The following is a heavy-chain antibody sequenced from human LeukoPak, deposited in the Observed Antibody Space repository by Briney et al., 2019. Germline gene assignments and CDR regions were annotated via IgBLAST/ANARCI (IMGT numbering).Heavy chain of an antibody. J-gene: IGHJ4*02. V-gene: IGHV3-9*01. CDR1: GFTFDDYA. CDR2: ISWNSGNL. CDR3: ARGPLWFGELYNPFHY. Sequence: PGGSLRLSCAASGFTFDDYAMHWVRQAPGKGLEWVSGISWNSGNLGYADSVKGRFTISRDNAKNSLYLQMNSLRAEDTAVYYCARGPLWFGELYNPFHYWGQGTLVTVSS. D-gene: IGHD3-10*01.